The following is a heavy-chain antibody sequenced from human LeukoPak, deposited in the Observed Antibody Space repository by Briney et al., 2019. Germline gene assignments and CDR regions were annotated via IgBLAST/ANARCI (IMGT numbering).Heavy chain of an antibody. CDR1: GYTFTTYD. D-gene: IGHD6-13*01. J-gene: IGHJ4*02. CDR2: MNPNSGNT. V-gene: IGHV1-8*01. CDR3: ARVGGAGYSSSWYRVEDY. Sequence: ASVKVSCKASGYTFTTYDINWVRQATGQGLEWMGWMNPNSGNTGYAQKFQGRVTITADKSTSTAYMELSSLRSEDTAVYYCARVGGAGYSSSWYRVEDYWGQGTLVTVSS.